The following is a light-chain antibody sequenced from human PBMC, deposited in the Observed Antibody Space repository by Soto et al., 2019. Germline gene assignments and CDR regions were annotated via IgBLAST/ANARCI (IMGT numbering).Light chain of an antibody. J-gene: IGKJ3*01. CDR3: QQYNKWPIT. V-gene: IGKV3-15*01. CDR1: QSVSSN. CDR2: GAS. Sequence: EIVMTQSPATLSVSPGERVTLSCRASQSVSSNLAWYQQKPGQAPRLFIYGASTRATGISARFSGSGSGTEFTLTISSLQSEDLAVYYCQQYNKWPITFGPGTKVDIK.